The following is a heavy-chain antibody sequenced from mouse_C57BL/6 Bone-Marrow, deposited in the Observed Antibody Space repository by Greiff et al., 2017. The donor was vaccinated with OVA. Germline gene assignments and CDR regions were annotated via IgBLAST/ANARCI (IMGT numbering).Heavy chain of an antibody. Sequence: VQLQQSGPELVKPGASVKIPCKASGYTFTDYNMDWVKQSHGKSLEWIGDINPNNGGTIYNQKFKGKATLTVDKSSSTAYMELRSLTSEDTAVYYCAREDRSYDYDGGRFAYWGQGTLVTVSA. J-gene: IGHJ3*01. D-gene: IGHD2-4*01. CDR1: GYTFTDYN. CDR3: AREDRSYDYDGGRFAY. CDR2: INPNNGGT. V-gene: IGHV1-18*01.